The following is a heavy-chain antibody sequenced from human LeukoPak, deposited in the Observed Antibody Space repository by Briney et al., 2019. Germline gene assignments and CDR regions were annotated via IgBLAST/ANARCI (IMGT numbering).Heavy chain of an antibody. D-gene: IGHD5-24*01. V-gene: IGHV3-23*01. CDR2: ISGSGDRL. Sequence: GGSLRLSCAASGFTFSSYAMSWVRQAPGKGLEWVSTISGSGDRLQYADSVRGRFTISRDTSKNTLPMEMNSLRAEDTAVYYCVKDRGDGYRGFDYWGQGTLVTVSS. J-gene: IGHJ4*02. CDR3: VKDRGDGYRGFDY. CDR1: GFTFSSYA.